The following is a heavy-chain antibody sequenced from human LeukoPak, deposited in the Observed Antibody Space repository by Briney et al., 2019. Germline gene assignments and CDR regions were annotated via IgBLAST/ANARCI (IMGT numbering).Heavy chain of an antibody. CDR1: GSRFTSYW. J-gene: IGHJ4*02. CDR2: IYPGDSDT. D-gene: IGHD6-6*01. V-gene: IGHV5-51*01. Sequence: GAPLKTSSKGSGSRFTSYWIGWGRRMPGKGLEWMGIIYPGDSDTRYNPSFQGQVPFSADKSITTPSLQWSSLNASAPAMYYCARHVWTGSSYYFDYWGQGTLVPGPS. CDR3: ARHVWTGSSYYFDY.